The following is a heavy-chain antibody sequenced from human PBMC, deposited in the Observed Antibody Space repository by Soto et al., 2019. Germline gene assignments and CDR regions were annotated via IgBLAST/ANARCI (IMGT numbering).Heavy chain of an antibody. D-gene: IGHD3-9*01. CDR2: INHSGST. CDR1: GGSFSGYY. J-gene: IGHJ4*02. V-gene: IGHV4-34*01. CDR3: ARADYDILTGYYNFLDY. Sequence: SETLSLTCAVYGGSFSGYYWSWIRQPPGKGLEWIGEINHSGSTNYNPSLKSRVTISVDTSKNQFSLKLSSVTAADTAVYYCARADYDILTGYYNFLDYWGQGTXVTVSS.